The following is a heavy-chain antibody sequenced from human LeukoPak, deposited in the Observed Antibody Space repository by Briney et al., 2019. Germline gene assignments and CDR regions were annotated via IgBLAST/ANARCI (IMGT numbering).Heavy chain of an antibody. Sequence: ASVKVSCMASGYTFTNYYINWVRQATGQGLEWMGWMNPAGDDAGYAQRFQGRMTLTRDTSVSTVYMELSSLRSDDTAVYYCARGAVTTAVHWHFSLWGRGTLVTVSS. CDR2: MNPAGDDA. D-gene: IGHD4-17*01. CDR3: ARGAVTTAVHWHFSL. V-gene: IGHV1-8*01. CDR1: GYTFTNYY. J-gene: IGHJ2*01.